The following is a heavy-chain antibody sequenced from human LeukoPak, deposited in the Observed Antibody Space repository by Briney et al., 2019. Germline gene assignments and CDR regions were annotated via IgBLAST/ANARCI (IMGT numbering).Heavy chain of an antibody. D-gene: IGHD1-26*01. CDR3: AKGMRWDTYWFDP. Sequence: ASVKVSCKASGYTFTTLDINWVRQATGQGLEWMGWINPKSGYTGYAQKFQGRVTITRDTSISTAYMELSSLRSEDTAVYYCAKGMRWDTYWFDPWGQGTLVTVSS. CDR1: GYTFTTLD. J-gene: IGHJ5*02. V-gene: IGHV1-8*03. CDR2: INPKSGYT.